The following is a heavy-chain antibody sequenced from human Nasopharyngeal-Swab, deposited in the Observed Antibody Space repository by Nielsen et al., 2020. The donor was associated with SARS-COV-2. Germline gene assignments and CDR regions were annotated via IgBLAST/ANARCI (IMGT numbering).Heavy chain of an antibody. CDR1: GYTFTSYD. Sequence: ASVKVSCKASGYTFTSYDINWVRQATGQGLEWMGWMNPNSGNTGYAQKFQGRVTITRNTSISTAYMELRSLRSEDTAVYYCARTYYYDSNGYYSGVDVWGQGTTVTVSS. CDR2: MNPNSGNT. D-gene: IGHD3-22*01. V-gene: IGHV1-8*03. CDR3: ARTYYYDSNGYYSGVDV. J-gene: IGHJ6*02.